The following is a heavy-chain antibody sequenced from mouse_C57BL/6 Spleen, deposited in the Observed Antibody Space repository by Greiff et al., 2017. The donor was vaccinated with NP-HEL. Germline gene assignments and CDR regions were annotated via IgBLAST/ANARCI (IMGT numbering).Heavy chain of an antibody. CDR3: ARHEGYGYPAWFAY. CDR1: GYTFTEYT. Sequence: VKLMESGAELVKPGASVKLSCKASGYTFTEYTIHWVKQGSGQGLEWIGWFYTGSGSIKYNEKVKDKATLTTDKSSSTVYMELSRLTSEDSAVYFCARHEGYGYPAWFAYWGQGTLVTVSA. V-gene: IGHV1-62-2*01. CDR2: FYTGSGSI. J-gene: IGHJ3*01. D-gene: IGHD2-2*01.